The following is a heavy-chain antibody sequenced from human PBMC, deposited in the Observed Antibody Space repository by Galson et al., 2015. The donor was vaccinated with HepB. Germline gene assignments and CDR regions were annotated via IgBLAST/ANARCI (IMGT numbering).Heavy chain of an antibody. V-gene: IGHV3-33*01. J-gene: IGHJ4*02. CDR1: GFTFSNYG. CDR3: TRDSFYFDY. CDR2: IWYNGTNK. Sequence: SLRLSCAASGFTFSNYGMHWVRQAPGKGLEWVAVIWYNGTNKYYADSVKGRFTISRDNSQNTLYLQMSSLRPGDMAVYYCTRDSFYFDYWGQGTLVTVSS.